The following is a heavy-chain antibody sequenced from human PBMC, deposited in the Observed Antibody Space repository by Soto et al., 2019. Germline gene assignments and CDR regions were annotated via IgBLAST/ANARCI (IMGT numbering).Heavy chain of an antibody. D-gene: IGHD2-8*01. CDR2: FYHIGGR. Sequence: QVQLQQPGPGLVKPSGTLSLTCFVSGDSINNTYWWRWVRQATGKGLEWIGEFYHIGGRSYMPSLRGRITLSVDTSKNLFSLNLTSVTAAYTDVYYWARAVYCTTANFWDDFHYYNIDVWGQGTAVTVSS. V-gene: IGHV4-4*02. CDR3: ARAVYCTTANFWDDFHYYNIDV. CDR1: GDSINNTYW. J-gene: IGHJ6*02.